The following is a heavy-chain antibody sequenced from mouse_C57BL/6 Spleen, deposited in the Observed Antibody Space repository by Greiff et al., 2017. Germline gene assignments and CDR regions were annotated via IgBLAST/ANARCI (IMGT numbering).Heavy chain of an antibody. CDR3: AREGAWRWAY. CDR2: IYPGDGDT. Sequence: QVQLQQSGPELVKPGASVKISCKASGYAFGSSWMTWVKQRPGKGLEWIGRIYPGDGDTNYNGKFKGKATLTADKSSSTAYMQLSSLTSEDSAVYFCAREGAWRWAYWGQGTLVTVSA. D-gene: IGHD1-1*02. CDR1: GYAFGSSW. J-gene: IGHJ3*01. V-gene: IGHV1-82*01.